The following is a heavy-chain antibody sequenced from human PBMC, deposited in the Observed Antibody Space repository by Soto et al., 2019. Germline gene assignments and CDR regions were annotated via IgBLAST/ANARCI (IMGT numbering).Heavy chain of an antibody. CDR2: IYSGGST. D-gene: IGHD3-22*01. J-gene: IGHJ6*02. CDR1: GFTVSTNY. Sequence: VQLVESGGGLIQPGGSLRLSCAASGFTVSTNYMSWVRQAPGQGLEWVSVIYSGGSTYYADSVKGRFTISRDNSKNTIYLLMDSLRVEDTAVYYCATDYDSSGYYSPSGRVDVWGQGTTVTVSS. V-gene: IGHV3-53*01. CDR3: ATDYDSSGYYSPSGRVDV.